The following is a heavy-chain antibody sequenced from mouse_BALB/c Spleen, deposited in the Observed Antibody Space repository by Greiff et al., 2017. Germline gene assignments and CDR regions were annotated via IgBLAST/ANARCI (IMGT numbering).Heavy chain of an antibody. CDR3: ARDDGPWFAY. V-gene: IGHV2-9*02. CDR1: GFSLTSYG. CDR2: IWAGGST. J-gene: IGHJ3*01. D-gene: IGHD1-2*01. Sequence: VQLQQSGPGLVAPSQSLSITCTVSGFSLTSYGVHWVRQPPGKGLEWLGVIWAGGSTNYNSALMSRLSISKDNSKSQVFLKMNSLQTDDTAMYYCARDDGPWFAYWGQGTLVTVSA.